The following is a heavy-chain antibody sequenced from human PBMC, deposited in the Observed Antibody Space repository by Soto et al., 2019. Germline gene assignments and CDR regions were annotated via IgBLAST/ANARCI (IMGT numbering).Heavy chain of an antibody. CDR3: AREDGWAGHTFYYYGMDV. V-gene: IGHV1-46*01. CDR2: INPSGGST. D-gene: IGHD6-19*01. Sequence: QVQLVQSGAEVKKPGASVKVSCKASGYTFTTHYMHWVRQAPGQGLEWMGIINPSGGSTSYAQKFQGRMTMTRDTSTNTVYMELSSLRSEDTAVYHCAREDGWAGHTFYYYGMDVWGQGTTVTVSS. J-gene: IGHJ6*02. CDR1: GYTFTTHY.